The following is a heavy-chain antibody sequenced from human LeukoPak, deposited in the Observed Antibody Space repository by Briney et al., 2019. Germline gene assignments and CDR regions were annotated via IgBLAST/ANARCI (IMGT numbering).Heavy chain of an antibody. CDR3: ARHGGWNYFDY. CDR1: GGSISSYY. D-gene: IGHD3-16*01. J-gene: IGHJ4*02. CDR2: IYYSGST. V-gene: IGHV4-59*08. Sequence: SETLSLTCTVSGGSISSYYWSWIRQPPGKGLEWIGYIYYSGSTNYNPSLKSRVTISVDTSKNQFSLKLSSVTAADTAVYYCARHGGWNYFDYWGQGTLVTVSS.